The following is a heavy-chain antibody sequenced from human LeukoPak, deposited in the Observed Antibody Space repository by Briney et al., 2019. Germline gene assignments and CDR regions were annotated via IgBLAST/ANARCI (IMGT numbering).Heavy chain of an antibody. CDR1: GYTFTSYD. Sequence: ASVKVSCKASGYTFTSYDINWVRQATGQGLEWMGWMNPNSGNTGYAQKFQGRVTMTRNTSISTAYMELSSLRSEDTAVYYCASSPLDYYYYGMDVWGQGTTVTVSS. CDR3: ASSPLDYYYYGMDV. J-gene: IGHJ6*02. V-gene: IGHV1-8*01. CDR2: MNPNSGNT.